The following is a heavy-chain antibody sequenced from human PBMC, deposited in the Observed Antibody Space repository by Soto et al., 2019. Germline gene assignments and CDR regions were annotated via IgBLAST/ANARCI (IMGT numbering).Heavy chain of an antibody. V-gene: IGHV3-7*03. CDR1: GFPFSTYW. J-gene: IGHJ4*02. CDR2: INPDGNVG. CDR3: AGWGGHDYNY. Sequence: EVQLLGAGGGLVQPGGSLRLSCVGSGFPFSTYWMNWVRQAPGKGLEWVANINPDGNVGTYVDSVRGRFTTSRDNAKNSIYLEMNGLRADDTAVYFCAGWGGHDYNYWGQGIMVTVSS. D-gene: IGHD4-4*01.